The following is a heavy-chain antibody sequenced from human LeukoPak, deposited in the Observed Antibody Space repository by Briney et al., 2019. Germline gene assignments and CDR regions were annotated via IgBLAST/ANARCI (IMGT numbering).Heavy chain of an antibody. J-gene: IGHJ6*02. Sequence: SVKVSCKASGGTFSSYAISWVRQAPGQGLEWMGRIIPILGIANYAQKSQGRVTITADKSTSTAYMELSSLRSEDTAVYYCARDVNRCCSSTSCYTGCRDYYYGMDVWGQGTTVTVSS. CDR2: IIPILGIA. V-gene: IGHV1-69*04. CDR3: ARDVNRCCSSTSCYTGCRDYYYGMDV. CDR1: GGTFSSYA. D-gene: IGHD2-2*02.